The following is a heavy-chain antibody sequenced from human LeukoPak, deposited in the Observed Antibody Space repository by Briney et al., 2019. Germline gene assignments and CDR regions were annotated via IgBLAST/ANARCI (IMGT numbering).Heavy chain of an antibody. CDR1: GGSISSYY. CDR3: AGGGMGDGYYYGSGSYLPLDY. CDR2: IHYSGST. J-gene: IGHJ4*02. Sequence: PSETLSLTCTVSGGSISSYYWSWIRQPPGKGLEWIGYIHYSGSTNYNPSLKSRVTISVDTSKNQFSLKVTSVTAADTAVYYCAGGGMGDGYYYGSGSYLPLDYWGQGTLVTVSS. V-gene: IGHV4-59*08. D-gene: IGHD3-10*01.